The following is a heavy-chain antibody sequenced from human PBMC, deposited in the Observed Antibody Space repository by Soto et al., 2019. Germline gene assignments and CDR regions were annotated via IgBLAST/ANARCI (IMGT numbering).Heavy chain of an antibody. V-gene: IGHV3-33*01. D-gene: IGHD1-7*01. CDR2: IWYDGSNK. Sequence: PGGSLRLSCAASGFTFSSYGMHWVRPAPGKGLEWVAVIWYDGSNKYYADSVKGRFTISRDNSKNTLYLQMNSLRAEDTAVYYCARGWNYDGYFDYWGQGTLVTVSS. CDR1: GFTFSSYG. CDR3: ARGWNYDGYFDY. J-gene: IGHJ4*02.